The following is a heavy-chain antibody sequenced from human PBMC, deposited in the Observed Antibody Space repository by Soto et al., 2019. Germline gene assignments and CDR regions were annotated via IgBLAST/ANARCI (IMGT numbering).Heavy chain of an antibody. CDR1: GYTFTSYY. CDR3: ARDTTHDFWSGYYTGFYYYGMDV. Sequence: QVQLVQSGAEVKKPGASVKVSCKASGYTFTSYYMHWVRQAPGQGLEWMGIINPIGGSTSYAQKFQGRVTMTRDTSTSTVYMELSSLRSEDTAVYYCARDTTHDFWSGYYTGFYYYGMDVWGQGTTVTVSS. J-gene: IGHJ6*02. CDR2: INPIGGST. V-gene: IGHV1-46*01. D-gene: IGHD3-3*01.